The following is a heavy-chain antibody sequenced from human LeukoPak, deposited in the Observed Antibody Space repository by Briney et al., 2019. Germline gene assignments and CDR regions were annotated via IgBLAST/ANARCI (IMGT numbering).Heavy chain of an antibody. CDR3: VRGPTNCSGGICYGLIYSFDN. V-gene: IGHV3-30*04. CDR2: ISYHGSTE. D-gene: IGHD2-15*01. Sequence: QPGGSLRLSCAASGFTFSSYTMHWVRQAPGKGLDWVAVISYHGSTEYYADSVKGRFTISRDNSKNTLYLQMNSLRHEDTAIYYCVRGPTNCSGGICYGLIYSFDNWGQGTLVTVSS. J-gene: IGHJ4*02. CDR1: GFTFSSYT.